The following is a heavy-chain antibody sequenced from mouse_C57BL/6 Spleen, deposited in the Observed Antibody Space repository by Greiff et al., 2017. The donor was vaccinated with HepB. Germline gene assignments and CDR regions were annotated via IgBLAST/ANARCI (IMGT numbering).Heavy chain of an antibody. CDR3: ATSGTGYFDY. Sequence: VQLVESGGGLVKPGGSLKLSCAASGFTFSDYGMHWVRQAPEKGLEWVAYISSGSSTIYYADTVKGRFTISRDNAKNTLFLQMTSLRSEDTAMYYCATSGTGYFDYWGQGTTLTVSS. CDR2: ISSGSSTI. J-gene: IGHJ2*01. V-gene: IGHV5-17*01. CDR1: GFTFSDYG. D-gene: IGHD3-3*01.